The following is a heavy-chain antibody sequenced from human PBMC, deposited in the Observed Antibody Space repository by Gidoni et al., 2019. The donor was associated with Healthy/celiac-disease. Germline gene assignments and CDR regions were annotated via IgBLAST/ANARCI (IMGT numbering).Heavy chain of an antibody. V-gene: IGHV4-39*01. CDR3: ARHPNTIFNWFDP. Sequence: QLQLQESGPGLVKPSETLSLTCTVSGGSISSSSYYWGWIRQPPGKGLEWIGSIYYSGSTYYNPSLKSRVTISVDTSKNQFSLKLSSVTAADTAVYYCARHPNTIFNWFDPWGQGTLVTVSS. D-gene: IGHD3-3*01. J-gene: IGHJ5*02. CDR1: GGSISSSSYY. CDR2: IYYSGST.